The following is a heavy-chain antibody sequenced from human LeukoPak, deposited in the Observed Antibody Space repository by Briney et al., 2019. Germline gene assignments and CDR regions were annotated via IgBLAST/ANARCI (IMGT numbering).Heavy chain of an antibody. CDR3: ARDRDGTGNYPLDY. J-gene: IGHJ4*02. CDR1: GFTFSSYA. CDR2: ISYDGSNK. D-gene: IGHD3-10*01. Sequence: GRSLRLSCAASGFTFSSYAMHWVRQAPGKGLEWVAVISYDGSNKYYADSVKGRFTISRDNSKNPLYLQMNSLRADDTAVYYCARDRDGTGNYPLDYWGQGTLVIVSS. V-gene: IGHV3-30*07.